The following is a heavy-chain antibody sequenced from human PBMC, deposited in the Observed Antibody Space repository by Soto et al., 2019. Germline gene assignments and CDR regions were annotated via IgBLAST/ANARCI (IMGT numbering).Heavy chain of an antibody. J-gene: IGHJ3*02. CDR2: ISGSGGTT. D-gene: IGHD6-19*01. CDR3: AKSATGWFSAFDI. V-gene: IGHV3-23*01. CDR1: GFTFSSYA. Sequence: EVQLLESGGGLVQPGGSLRLSCAASGFTFSSYAMSWVRQAPGQGLEWVSAISGSGGTTYYADSVKGRFTLSRDKFKNTLYPQMKSLRGEARAGKYFAKSATGWFSAFDIWGQGTMVTVSS.